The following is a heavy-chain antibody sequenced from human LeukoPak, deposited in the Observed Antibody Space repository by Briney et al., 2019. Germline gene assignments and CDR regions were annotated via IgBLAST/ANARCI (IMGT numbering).Heavy chain of an antibody. Sequence: ASVKVSCKASGYTFTGYYMHWVRQAPGQGLEWMGWINPNSGGTNYAQKFQGRVTMTRNTSISTAYMELSSLRSEDTAVYYCARGDAGSGYYYLTYWGQGTLVTVSS. CDR2: INPNSGGT. J-gene: IGHJ4*02. CDR1: GYTFTGYY. V-gene: IGHV1-2*02. CDR3: ARGDAGSGYYYLTY. D-gene: IGHD3-22*01.